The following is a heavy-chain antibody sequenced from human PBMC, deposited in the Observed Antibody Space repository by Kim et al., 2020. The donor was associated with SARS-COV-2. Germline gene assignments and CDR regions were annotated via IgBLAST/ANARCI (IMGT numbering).Heavy chain of an antibody. CDR2: IRISGART. V-gene: IGHV3-23*01. D-gene: IGHD1-1*01. Sequence: GGSLRLSCAASGFPVSGFAVSWVCQAPGKGLEWVSLIRISGARTSYADSVKGRFTVSRDDSKNTVYLHMNSLRVEDTAVYYCAKGELERFSYYYRTMDVWGQGTTVIVSS. CDR3: AKGELERFSYYYRTMDV. CDR1: GFPVSGFA. J-gene: IGHJ6*02.